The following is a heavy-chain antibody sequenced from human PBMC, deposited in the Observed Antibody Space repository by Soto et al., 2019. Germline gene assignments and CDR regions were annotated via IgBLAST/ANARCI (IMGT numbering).Heavy chain of an antibody. CDR2: MNPNSGNT. CDR3: ARVKKMYSSSWFDP. CDR1: GYTFTSYD. V-gene: IGHV1-8*01. J-gene: IGHJ5*02. Sequence: ASVTVSCKASGYTFTSYDISWVRQATGQGLEWMGWMNPNSGNTGYAQKFQGRVTMTRNTSISTAYMELSSLRSEDTAVYYCARVKKMYSSSWFDPWGQGTLVTVSS. D-gene: IGHD6-13*01.